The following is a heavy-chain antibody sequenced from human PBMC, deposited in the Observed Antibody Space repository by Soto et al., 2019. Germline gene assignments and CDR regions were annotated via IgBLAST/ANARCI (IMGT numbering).Heavy chain of an antibody. V-gene: IGHV3-30-3*01. Sequence: PGGSLRLSCAASGFTFSGYAMDWVRQAPGKGLDWVAVVSYDGSNKYYADSVKGRFTTSRDNSKNTLYLEMNSLRVEDTAVYYCARARNWNDVWSAFEIRGLGTMVTVSS. CDR2: VSYDGSNK. J-gene: IGHJ3*02. CDR3: ARARNWNDVWSAFEI. CDR1: GFTFSGYA. D-gene: IGHD1-1*01.